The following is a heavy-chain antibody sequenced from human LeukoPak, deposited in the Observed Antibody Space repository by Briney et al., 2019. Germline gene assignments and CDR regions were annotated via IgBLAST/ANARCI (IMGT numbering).Heavy chain of an antibody. V-gene: IGHV1-46*01. CDR2: INPSGGST. D-gene: IGHD3-10*01. Sequence: ASVKVSCKASGYTFTSYYMHWVRQAPGQGLEWMGIINPSGGSTSYAQKFQGRVTITRDTSASTAYMELSSLRSEDTAVYYCARTYYGSGSYFDYWGQGTLVTVSS. J-gene: IGHJ4*02. CDR1: GYTFTSYY. CDR3: ARTYYGSGSYFDY.